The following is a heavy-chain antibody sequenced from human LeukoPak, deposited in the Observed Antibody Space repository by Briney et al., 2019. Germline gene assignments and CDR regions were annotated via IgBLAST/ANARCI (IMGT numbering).Heavy chain of an antibody. CDR3: ARETLHYYGSGSFPPAPQAWFDP. CDR1: GGTFSSYA. Sequence: ASVKVSCKASGGTFSSYAISWVRQAPGQGLEWMGGIIPIFGTANYAQKFQGRVTITADESTSTAYMELSSLRSGDTAVYYCARETLHYYGSGSFPPAPQAWFDPWGQGTLVTVSS. D-gene: IGHD3-10*01. CDR2: IIPIFGTA. J-gene: IGHJ5*02. V-gene: IGHV1-69*13.